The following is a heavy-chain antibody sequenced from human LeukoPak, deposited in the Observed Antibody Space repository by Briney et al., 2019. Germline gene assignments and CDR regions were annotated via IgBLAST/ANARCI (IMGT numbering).Heavy chain of an antibody. CDR2: IYYSGST. V-gene: IGHV4-59*01. CDR1: GGSISSYY. J-gene: IGHJ4*02. D-gene: IGHD4-23*01. CDR3: ARDIGGRTGY. Sequence: SETLSLTCTVSGGSISSYYWSWIRQPPGKGLEWIGYIYYSGSTNYNPSLKSRVTISVDTSKNQFSLKLSSVTAADTAVYYCARDIGGRTGYWGQGTLVTVSS.